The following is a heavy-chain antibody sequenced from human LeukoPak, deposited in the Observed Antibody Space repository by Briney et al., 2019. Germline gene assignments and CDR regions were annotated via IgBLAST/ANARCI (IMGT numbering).Heavy chain of an antibody. CDR1: GYSFTSYW. CDR3: AGLITMVRGWEGAGFDP. CDR2: IDPSDSYT. J-gene: IGHJ5*02. V-gene: IGHV5-10-1*01. D-gene: IGHD3-10*01. Sequence: GESLKISCKGSGYSFTSYWISWVRQMPGKGLEWMGRIDPSDSYTNYSPSFQGHVTISADKSISTAYLQWSSLKASDTAMYYCAGLITMVRGWEGAGFDPWGQGTLVTVSS.